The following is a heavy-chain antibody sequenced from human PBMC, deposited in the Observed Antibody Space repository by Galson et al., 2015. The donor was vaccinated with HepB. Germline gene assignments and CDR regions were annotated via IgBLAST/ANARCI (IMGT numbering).Heavy chain of an antibody. CDR2: ISSSSSYI. D-gene: IGHD3-16*02. CDR3: ARDVYDYIWGSYRYTWEDAFDI. Sequence: SLRLSCAASGFTFSSYSMNWVRQAPGKGLEWVSSISSSSSYIYYADSVKGRFTISRDNAKNSLYLQMNSLRAEDTAVYYCARDVYDYIWGSYRYTWEDAFDIWGQGTMVTVSS. CDR1: GFTFSSYS. J-gene: IGHJ3*02. V-gene: IGHV3-21*01.